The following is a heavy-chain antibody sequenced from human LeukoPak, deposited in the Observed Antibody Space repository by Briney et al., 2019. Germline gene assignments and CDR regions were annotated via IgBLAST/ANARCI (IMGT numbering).Heavy chain of an antibody. V-gene: IGHV3-30-3*01. CDR3: ARRDRLIQIYYFAC. D-gene: IGHD2-8*01. J-gene: IGHJ4*02. CDR1: GFTFSNYA. Sequence: GGSLRLSCAASGFTFSNYAMHWVSQAPGKGLEWVAVISYDGSNKYYADSVKGRFTISRDTSKNTLYLQMNSLRAEDTAVYYCARRDRLIQIYYFACSGQPTPVTLPS. CDR2: ISYDGSNK.